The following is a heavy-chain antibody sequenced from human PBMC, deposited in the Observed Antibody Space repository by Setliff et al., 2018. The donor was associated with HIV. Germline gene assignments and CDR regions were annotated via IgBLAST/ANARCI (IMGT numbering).Heavy chain of an antibody. CDR2: ISGSGAST. CDR1: GFTFNTYA. Sequence: PGGSLRLSCAASGFTFNTYAMSWVRQAPGKGLEWVSVISGSGASTFYADSVKGRFTISRDNSKSTLYLQMSSLRVEDTAVYHCARSPQGGYFDYWGQGTLVTVSS. CDR3: ARSPQGGYFDY. V-gene: IGHV3-23*01. J-gene: IGHJ4*03.